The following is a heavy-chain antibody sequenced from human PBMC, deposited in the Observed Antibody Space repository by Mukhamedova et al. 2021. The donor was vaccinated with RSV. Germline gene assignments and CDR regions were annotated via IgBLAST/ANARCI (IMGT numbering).Heavy chain of an antibody. CDR1: YA. V-gene: IGHV3-30-3*01. Sequence: YALHWVRQAPGKGLEWLAVISFDDVYKNYADSVRGRFTISRDYPKNTLYLQMNSLRTEDTAVYYCARDFYSSGRNQGPDYWGQG. CDR3: ARDFYSSGRNQGPDY. CDR2: ISFDDVYK. D-gene: IGHD2/OR15-2a*01. J-gene: IGHJ4*02.